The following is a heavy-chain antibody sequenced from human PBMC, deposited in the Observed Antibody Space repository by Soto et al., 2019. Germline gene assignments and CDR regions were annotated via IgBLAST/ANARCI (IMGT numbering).Heavy chain of an antibody. CDR1: GFTFSTYA. CDR3: AKDQAAAGTISRYFQN. CDR2: ISGGGGTA. D-gene: IGHD6-13*01. Sequence: EVQLLESGGGLVQPEGSLRLSCAASGFTFSTYAMSWVHQAPGKGLEWVSGISGGGGTAYYADSVKGRFTISRDNSKNTLYLQVNSLRAEDTAVYYCAKDQAAAGTISRYFQNWGQGTLVTVSS. J-gene: IGHJ1*01. V-gene: IGHV3-23*01.